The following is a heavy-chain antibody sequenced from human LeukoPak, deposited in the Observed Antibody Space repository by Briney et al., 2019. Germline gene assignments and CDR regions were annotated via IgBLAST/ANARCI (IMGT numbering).Heavy chain of an antibody. Sequence: GASVKVSCKASGYTFTSYGISWVRQAPGQGLEWMGIINPSGGSTSYAQKFQGRVTMTRDTSTSTVYMELSSLRSEDTAVYYCARTPYRGSGWFIPRYFDYWGQGTLVTVSS. V-gene: IGHV1-46*01. CDR1: GYTFTSYG. D-gene: IGHD6-19*01. CDR3: ARTPYRGSGWFIPRYFDY. CDR2: INPSGGST. J-gene: IGHJ4*02.